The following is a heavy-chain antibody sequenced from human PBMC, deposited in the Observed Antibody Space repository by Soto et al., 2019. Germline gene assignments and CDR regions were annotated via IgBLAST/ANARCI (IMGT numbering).Heavy chain of an antibody. J-gene: IGHJ4*01. CDR3: ARSLPAWSSHFDY. V-gene: IGHV3-9*01. CDR2: ISWNSGSI. Sequence: SLRLSSAASGFTFDDYAMHWVRQAPGKGLEWVAGISWNSGSIDYADSVKGRFPISRDNAKNSLYLQMNSLRSEDTAVYYCARSLPAWSSHFDYWGHGTLVTVSS. D-gene: IGHD1-26*01. CDR1: GFTFDDYA.